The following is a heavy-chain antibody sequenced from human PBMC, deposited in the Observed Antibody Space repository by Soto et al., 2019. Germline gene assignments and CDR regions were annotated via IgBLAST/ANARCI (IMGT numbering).Heavy chain of an antibody. D-gene: IGHD7-27*01. Sequence: EASVKVSCKASGGTFPNSAISWVRQAPGQGLEWMGWINAGYGNTKSSQKFQDRVTISRDTSASTAYMELTSLRSEDTAVYYCARDTGDGTFDFWGQGTLVTVSS. CDR3: ARDTGDGTFDF. J-gene: IGHJ4*02. CDR2: INAGYGNT. V-gene: IGHV1-3*01. CDR1: GGTFPNSA.